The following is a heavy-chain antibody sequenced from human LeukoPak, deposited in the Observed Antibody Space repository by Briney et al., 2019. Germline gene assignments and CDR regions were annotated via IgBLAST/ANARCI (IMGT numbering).Heavy chain of an antibody. CDR3: ARAFCSSTSCYRYQFYGMDV. J-gene: IGHJ6*02. CDR2: SRNKANSYTT. D-gene: IGHD2-2*01. CDR1: GFTFGDHY. Sequence: GGSLRPSCAASGFTFGDHYMDWVRQAPGKGLEWVGRSRNKANSYTTEYAASVKGRFTVSRHDSENSFYLQMTSLKTEDTAVYYCARAFCSSTSCYRYQFYGMDVWGQGTTVTVSS. V-gene: IGHV3-72*01.